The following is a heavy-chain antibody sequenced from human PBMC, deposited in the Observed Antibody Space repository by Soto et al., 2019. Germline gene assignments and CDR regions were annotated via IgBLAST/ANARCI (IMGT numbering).Heavy chain of an antibody. CDR3: AREIVVVPAATHLNWFDP. CDR1: GGSISSYY. D-gene: IGHD2-2*01. CDR2: IYYSGST. Sequence: SETLSLTCTVSGGSISSYYWSWIRQPPGKGLEWIGYIYYSGSTNYNPSLKSRVTISVDTSKNQFSLKLSSVTAADTAVYYCAREIVVVPAATHLNWFDPWGQGTLVTVSS. J-gene: IGHJ5*02. V-gene: IGHV4-59*01.